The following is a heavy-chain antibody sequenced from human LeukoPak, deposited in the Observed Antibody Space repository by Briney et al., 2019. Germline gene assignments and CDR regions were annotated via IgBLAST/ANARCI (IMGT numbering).Heavy chain of an antibody. CDR1: GGSISSYY. Sequence: SETLSLTCTVSGGSISSYYWSWIRQPPGKGLEWIGYIYYSGSTNYNPSLKSRVTISVDTSKNQFSLKLSSVTAADTAVYYCARAYSSSSKAGYYYYYGMDVWGQGTTVTVSS. CDR2: IYYSGST. J-gene: IGHJ6*02. CDR3: ARAYSSSSKAGYYYYYGMDV. V-gene: IGHV4-59*01. D-gene: IGHD6-6*01.